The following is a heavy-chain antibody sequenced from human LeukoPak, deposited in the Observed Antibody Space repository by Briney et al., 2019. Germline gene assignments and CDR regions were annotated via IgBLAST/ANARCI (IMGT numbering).Heavy chain of an antibody. Sequence: ASVKVSCKASGSTFTGYYVHWVRQAPGPGLEWMGCINPISGGTDYAQKFQDRVTMTRDTSINTAYMGLSRLTSDDTAVCYCARSTVEGILNPYYFDYWGQGTLVTVSS. D-gene: IGHD6-13*01. CDR1: GSTFTGYY. J-gene: IGHJ4*02. V-gene: IGHV1-2*02. CDR3: ARSTVEGILNPYYFDY. CDR2: INPISGGT.